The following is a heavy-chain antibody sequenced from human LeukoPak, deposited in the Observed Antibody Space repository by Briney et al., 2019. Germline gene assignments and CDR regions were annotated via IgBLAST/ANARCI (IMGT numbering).Heavy chain of an antibody. Sequence: SETLSLTCAVYGGSLSDYPWTWIRRPPGKGLQWIRQTKVGGGTKYNPSLNSRVAMSLDTSKNQFSLKLTSVSAADTAVYYCARGAPGYWGQGTLVTVSS. CDR3: ARGAPGY. J-gene: IGHJ4*02. CDR1: GGSLSDYP. CDR2: TKVGGGT. V-gene: IGHV4-34*01.